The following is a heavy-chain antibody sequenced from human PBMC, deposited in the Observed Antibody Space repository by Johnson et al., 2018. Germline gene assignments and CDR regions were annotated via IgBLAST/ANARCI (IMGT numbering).Heavy chain of an antibody. D-gene: IGHD3-9*01. CDR3: AKDRMPANNYDILTGPRGAFDI. V-gene: IGHV3-23*04. Sequence: EVQLVESGGGLVQPGGSLRLSCAASGFTFSSYAMSWVRQAPGKGLEWVPAISGSGGSTYYADSVKGRFTISRDNSKNTLYLQMNSLRAEDTAVYNCAKDRMPANNYDILTGPRGAFDIWGQGTMVTVSS. CDR2: ISGSGGST. J-gene: IGHJ3*02. CDR1: GFTFSSYA.